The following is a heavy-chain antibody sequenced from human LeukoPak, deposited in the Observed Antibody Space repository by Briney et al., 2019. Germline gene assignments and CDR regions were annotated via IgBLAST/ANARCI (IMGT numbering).Heavy chain of an antibody. CDR1: GFTFSSYS. D-gene: IGHD4-23*01. CDR3: ARHDYGGNSGDY. Sequence: PGGSLRLSCAASGFTFSSYSMNWFRQAPGKGLEWVSYIGTSSSTIYYADSVKGRFTISRDNAKNSLYLQMNSLRDEDTAVYYCARHDYGGNSGDYWGQGTLVTVSS. J-gene: IGHJ4*02. V-gene: IGHV3-48*02. CDR2: IGTSSSTI.